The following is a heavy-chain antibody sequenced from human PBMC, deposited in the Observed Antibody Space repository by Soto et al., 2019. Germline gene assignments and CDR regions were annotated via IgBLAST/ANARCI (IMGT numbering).Heavy chain of an antibody. Sequence: PGGSLRLSCAASGFTFSSYAVHWVRQAPGKGLEWVAVISYDGSNKYYADSVKGRFTISRDNSKNTLYLQMNSLRAEDTAVYYCARDSDYSNYYYYGMDVWGQGTTVTVSS. CDR3: ARDSDYSNYYYYGMDV. J-gene: IGHJ6*02. V-gene: IGHV3-30-3*01. CDR2: ISYDGSNK. D-gene: IGHD4-4*01. CDR1: GFTFSSYA.